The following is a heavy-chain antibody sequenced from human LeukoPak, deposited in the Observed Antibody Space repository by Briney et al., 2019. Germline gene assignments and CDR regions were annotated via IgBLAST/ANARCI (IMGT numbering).Heavy chain of an antibody. CDR1: GYTFTDYH. CDR2: LNPNTGDT. V-gene: IGHV1-2*02. CDR3: ARRFGSGSYYNGVDS. J-gene: IGHJ4*02. Sequence: ASVKVSCKASGYTFTDYHLHWVRQAPGRGLEWMGWLNPNTGDTHYGQKFQGRVAMTRDTSISTAYMELSRLTSDDTAVFYCARRFGSGSYYNGVDSWGQGTLVTVSS. D-gene: IGHD3-10*01.